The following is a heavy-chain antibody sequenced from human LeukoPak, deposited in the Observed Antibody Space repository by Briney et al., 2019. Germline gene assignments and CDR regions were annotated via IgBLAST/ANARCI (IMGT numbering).Heavy chain of an antibody. CDR2: IRYDGSNK. V-gene: IGHV3-30*02. J-gene: IGHJ4*02. Sequence: GGSLRLSCAASGFTFGGKGWPWFGRAPAKGRGGGAFIRYDGSNKYYADSVKGRFTISRDNSKNTLYLQMNSLRAEDTAVYYCAKDQITIFGVVRRTDWGQGTLVTVSS. CDR1: GFTFGGKG. D-gene: IGHD3-3*01. CDR3: AKDQITIFGVVRRTD.